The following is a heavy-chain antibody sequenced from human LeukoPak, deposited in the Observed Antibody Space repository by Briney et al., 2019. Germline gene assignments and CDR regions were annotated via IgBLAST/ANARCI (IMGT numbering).Heavy chain of an antibody. J-gene: IGHJ5*02. CDR1: GGSISSSSYY. V-gene: IGHV4-39*01. CDR2: IYYSGST. D-gene: IGHD3-9*01. CDR3: ARHRRDYDILTGRGGWFDP. Sequence: SETLSLTCTVSGGSISSSSYYWGWIRQPPGKGREWIGSIYYSGSTYYNPSLKSLFTISVDTAKNQLSLKLSSVTAADTAVYSCARHRRDYDILTGRGGWFDPWGQGTLVTVSS.